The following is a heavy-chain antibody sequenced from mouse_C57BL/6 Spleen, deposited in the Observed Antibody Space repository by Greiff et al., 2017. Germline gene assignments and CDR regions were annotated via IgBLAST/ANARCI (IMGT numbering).Heavy chain of an antibody. V-gene: IGHV1-26*01. D-gene: IGHD3-1*01. CDR2: INPNNGGT. Sequence: EVQLQQSGPELVKPGASVKISCKASGYTFTDYYMNWVKQSHGKSLEWIGDINPNNGGTSYNQKFKGKATLTVDKSSSTAYMELRSLTSEDSAVYYCARRSRAVFDYWGQGTTLTVSS. CDR1: GYTFTDYY. J-gene: IGHJ2*01. CDR3: ARRSRAVFDY.